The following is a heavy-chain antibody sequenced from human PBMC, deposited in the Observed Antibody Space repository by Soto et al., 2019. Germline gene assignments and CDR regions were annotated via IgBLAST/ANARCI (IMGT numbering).Heavy chain of an antibody. CDR1: GFTFTTYI. J-gene: IGHJ3*02. CDR3: VREYSNAYDI. D-gene: IGHD2-15*01. Sequence: GGSLRLSCAAPGFTFTTYIMNWVRQAPGKGLECVSYILYSGSPIHCADSVKGRFPISRDNAKNSLSLQINTLSSEDTAGYYCVREYSNAYDIWGPGTMVTV. V-gene: IGHV3-48*01. CDR2: ILYSGSPI.